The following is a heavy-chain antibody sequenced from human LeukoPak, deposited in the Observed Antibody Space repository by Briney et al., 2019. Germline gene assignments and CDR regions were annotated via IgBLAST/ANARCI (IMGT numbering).Heavy chain of an antibody. J-gene: IGHJ3*02. Sequence: PSETLSLTCSVSGGSISSYYWSWIRQPPGKGLEWIAYIYYSGSTDYNPSLKSRVTISLDTSKNQFSLKLSSVTAADTAVYYCARHDPIVGTPDAFDIWGQGTMVTVSS. CDR3: ARHDPIVGTPDAFDI. D-gene: IGHD1-26*01. CDR1: GGSISSYY. CDR2: IYYSGST. V-gene: IGHV4-59*08.